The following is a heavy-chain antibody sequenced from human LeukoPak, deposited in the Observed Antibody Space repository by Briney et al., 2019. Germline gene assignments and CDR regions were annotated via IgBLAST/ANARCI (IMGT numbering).Heavy chain of an antibody. CDR3: ARFYGSGSYCVY. V-gene: IGHV3-53*01. D-gene: IGHD3-10*01. Sequence: GGSLRLSCAASGFTVSTNYMIWVRQAPGKGLEWVSVLYSAGSTYYVDSVNGRFTISRDNFQNTLYLKMNSLRAEDTAVYYCARFYGSGSYCVYWGQGTLVTVSS. J-gene: IGHJ4*02. CDR1: GFTVSTNY. CDR2: LYSAGST.